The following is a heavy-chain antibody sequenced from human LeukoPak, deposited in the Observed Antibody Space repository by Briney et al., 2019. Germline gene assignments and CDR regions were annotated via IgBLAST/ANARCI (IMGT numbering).Heavy chain of an antibody. Sequence: GGSLRLSCAASGFTFDDYAMHWVRQAPGKGLEWVSLISWDGGSTYYADSVRGRFTISRDNSKNTLYLHMNTLRAEDTAIYYCAKLRVVFNWNYAYYFDSWGQGTLVTVSS. CDR3: AKLRVVFNWNYAYYFDS. CDR1: GFTFDDYA. J-gene: IGHJ4*02. D-gene: IGHD1-7*01. CDR2: ISWDGGST. V-gene: IGHV3-43D*03.